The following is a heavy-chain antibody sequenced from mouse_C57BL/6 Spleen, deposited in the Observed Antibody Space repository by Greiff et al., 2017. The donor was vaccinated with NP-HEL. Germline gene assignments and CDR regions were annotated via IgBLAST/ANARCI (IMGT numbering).Heavy chain of an antibody. V-gene: IGHV5-4*01. CDR3: ARDGGNYVGRYCDY. J-gene: IGHJ2*01. D-gene: IGHD2-1*01. CDR2: ISDGGSYT. Sequence: EVHLVESGGGLVKPGGSLKLSCAASGFTFSSYAMSWVRQTPEKRLEWVATISDGGSYTYYPDNVKGRFTISRDNAKNNLYLQMSHLKSEDTAMYYCARDGGNYVGRYCDYWGQGTTLTVSS. CDR1: GFTFSSYA.